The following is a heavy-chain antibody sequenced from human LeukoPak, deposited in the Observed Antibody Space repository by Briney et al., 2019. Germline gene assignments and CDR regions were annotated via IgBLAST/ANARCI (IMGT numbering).Heavy chain of an antibody. CDR3: AREAYGGFYFDY. CDR2: INTDGSST. Sequence: GGSLRLSCAASGFIFSSYWMHWVRQAPGKGLVWVSRINTDGSSTSYADSVKGRFTISRDNAKNTLYLQMNSLRAEDTAVYYCAREAYGGFYFDYWGQGTLVAVSS. CDR1: GFIFSSYW. V-gene: IGHV3-74*01. D-gene: IGHD5-12*01. J-gene: IGHJ4*02.